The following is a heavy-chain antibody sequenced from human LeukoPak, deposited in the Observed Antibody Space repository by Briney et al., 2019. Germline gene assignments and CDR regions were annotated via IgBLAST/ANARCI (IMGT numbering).Heavy chain of an antibody. Sequence: GASVKVSCKASGYTFTTYGISWVRQAPGQGLEWMGWMNPNSGNTGYAQKFQGRVTITRNTSISTAYMELSSLRSEDTAVYYCARSTYVWGSYRSNYFDYWGQGTLVTVSS. CDR2: MNPNSGNT. V-gene: IGHV1-8*03. CDR1: GYTFTTYG. D-gene: IGHD3-16*02. CDR3: ARSTYVWGSYRSNYFDY. J-gene: IGHJ4*02.